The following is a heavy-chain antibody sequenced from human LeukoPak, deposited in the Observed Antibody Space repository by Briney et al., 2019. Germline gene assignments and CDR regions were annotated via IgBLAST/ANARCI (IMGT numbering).Heavy chain of an antibody. V-gene: IGHV4-61*02. CDR1: GGSISSGAYY. CDR3: ARVNLDSSSSAFFDY. Sequence: PSETLSLTCTVSGGSISSGAYYWNWIRQPAGKGLEWIGRIYTSGSTNYNPSLKSRVTMSVDTSKNQFSLKLGSVTAADTAVYYCARVNLDSSSSAFFDYWGQGTLVTVSS. D-gene: IGHD6-6*01. J-gene: IGHJ4*02. CDR2: IYTSGST.